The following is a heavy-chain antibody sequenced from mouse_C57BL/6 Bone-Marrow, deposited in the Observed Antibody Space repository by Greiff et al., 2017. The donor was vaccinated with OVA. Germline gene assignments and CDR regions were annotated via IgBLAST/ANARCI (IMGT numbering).Heavy chain of an antibody. D-gene: IGHD2-4*01. CDR2: IDPSDSYT. V-gene: IGHV1-59*01. CDR3: ARRGYYDYDGTPYFDY. CDR1: GYTFTSYW. J-gene: IGHJ2*01. Sequence: QVQLQQPGAELVRPGTSVKLSCKASGYTFTSYWMHWVKQRPGQGLEWIGVIDPSDSYTNYNQKFKGKATLTVDTSSSTAYMQLSSLTSEDSAVYYCARRGYYDYDGTPYFDYWGQGTTLTVSS.